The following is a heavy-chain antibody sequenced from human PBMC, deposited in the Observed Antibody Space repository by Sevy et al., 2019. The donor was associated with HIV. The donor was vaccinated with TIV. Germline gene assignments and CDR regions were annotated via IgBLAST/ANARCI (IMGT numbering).Heavy chain of an antibody. CDR3: AREEQLWFVYYFDN. Sequence: GGSLRLSCTASGFTFRNDAMNWVRQAPGKGLERVALISYDGSNKYYADSVRGRFAISRDNSKNTLYLQMNSLRPEDTAIYYCAREEQLWFVYYFDNWGQGTLVTVSS. D-gene: IGHD3-10*01. J-gene: IGHJ4*02. CDR2: ISYDGSNK. V-gene: IGHV3-30*09. CDR1: GFTFRNDA.